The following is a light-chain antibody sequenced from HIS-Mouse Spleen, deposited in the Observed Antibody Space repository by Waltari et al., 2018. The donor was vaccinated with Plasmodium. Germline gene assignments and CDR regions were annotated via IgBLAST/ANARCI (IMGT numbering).Light chain of an antibody. V-gene: IGKV3-15*01. CDR1: QSVSSN. J-gene: IGKJ3*01. Sequence: EIVMTQSPATLSVSPGERATLSCRASQSVSSNLAWYPQKPVQAPRLLIYCASTRATGIPARFSGSGSGTEFTLTISSLQSEDFAVYYCQQYNNWSFTFGPGTKVDIK. CDR2: CAS. CDR3: QQYNNWSFT.